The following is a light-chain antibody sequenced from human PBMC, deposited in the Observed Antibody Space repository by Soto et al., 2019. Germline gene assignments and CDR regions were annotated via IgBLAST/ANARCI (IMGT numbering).Light chain of an antibody. J-gene: IGKJ4*01. V-gene: IGKV3-20*01. Sequence: ETVLTQSPGTLSLSPGERATLSCRASESVSSNYLAWYQQKPGQAPRLLISGASSRATGVPDRFSGTGSGTDFTLTIGRLEPEDFAVYYCQQYGGSRLVTFGGGTKVEIK. CDR2: GAS. CDR3: QQYGGSRLVT. CDR1: ESVSSNY.